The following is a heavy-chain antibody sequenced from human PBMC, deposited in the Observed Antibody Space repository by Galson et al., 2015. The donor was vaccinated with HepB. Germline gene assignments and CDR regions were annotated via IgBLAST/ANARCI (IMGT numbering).Heavy chain of an antibody. CDR1: GFTFTSYA. V-gene: IGHV1-58*02. CDR3: AATAYYGSGRHDY. J-gene: IGHJ4*02. Sequence: SVKVSCKASGFTFTSYAMQWVRQARGQRLEWIGWIVVGSGNTNYAQKFQERVTITRDMSTSTAYMELSSLRSEDTAVYYCAATAYYGSGRHDYWGQGTLVTVSS. CDR2: IVVGSGNT. D-gene: IGHD3-10*01.